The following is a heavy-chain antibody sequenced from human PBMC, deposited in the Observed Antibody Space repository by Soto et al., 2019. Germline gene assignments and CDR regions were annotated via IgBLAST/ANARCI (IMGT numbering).Heavy chain of an antibody. D-gene: IGHD3-3*01. CDR1: GITLSDSA. Sequence: EAQLLESGGGLVRPGGSLRLSCAASGITLSDSAMTWVRQAPGKGLEWISSLTGDAKTTYYADSVKGRFTVSRDISKNSFYLQMDSRRAEDTAMYFCARITRSWGQGTRVTVSS. V-gene: IGHV3-23*01. J-gene: IGHJ5*02. CDR3: ARITRS. CDR2: LTGDAKTT.